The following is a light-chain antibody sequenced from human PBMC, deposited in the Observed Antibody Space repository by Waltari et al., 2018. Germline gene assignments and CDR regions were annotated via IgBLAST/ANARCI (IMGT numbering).Light chain of an antibody. V-gene: IGKV3-11*01. CDR1: QSVGTY. Sequence: EIVLTQSPATLSLSPGETATLSCRASQSVGTYLAGYQPKPGQAPRLLIYDASNRATGIPDRFRGSGSGTDFTLTISSLEPEDFALYYCQQRSSWTPHTFGQGARLEIK. CDR2: DAS. CDR3: QQRSSWTPHT. J-gene: IGKJ2*01.